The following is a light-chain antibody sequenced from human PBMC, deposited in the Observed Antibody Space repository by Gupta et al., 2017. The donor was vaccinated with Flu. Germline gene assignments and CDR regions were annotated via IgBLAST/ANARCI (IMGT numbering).Light chain of an antibody. V-gene: IGKV1-12*01. CDR1: QGTGNW. Sequence: DIQMTQSPSSVSASVGDRGTITCRASQGTGNWLAWYQQKPGKAPKRLIYAAVNLESGVPSRFSGTGSATDFALTISSLQPDDFATYYCQQGYSFPRTSGQGTKVEIK. CDR3: QQGYSFPRT. J-gene: IGKJ1*01. CDR2: AAV.